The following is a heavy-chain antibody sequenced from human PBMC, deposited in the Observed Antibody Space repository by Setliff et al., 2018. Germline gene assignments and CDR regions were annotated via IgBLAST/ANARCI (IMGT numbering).Heavy chain of an antibody. CDR2: MYSSGST. J-gene: IGHJ4*02. D-gene: IGHD3-3*01. Sequence: ETLSLTCTVSGGPIDSDRYYWGWIRQPPGKGLEWIGSMYSSGSTYYNPSLKSRVTISVDTSQNQFSLKLSSVTAADTAAYYCASHPRVTIFGVVAFDYWGQGILVTVSS. CDR1: GGPIDSDRYY. V-gene: IGHV4-39*01. CDR3: ASHPRVTIFGVVAFDY.